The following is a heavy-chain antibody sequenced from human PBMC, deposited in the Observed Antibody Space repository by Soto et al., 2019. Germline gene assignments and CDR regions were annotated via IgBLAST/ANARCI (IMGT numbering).Heavy chain of an antibody. Sequence: GGSLRLSCAASGFTFTSYDMHWVRPAPGKGLEWMALILYDGSAEYYADSVKGRFTISRDNSKSTLYLQMNSLRVEDTAVYYCARSRDGYSFYFYYGMDVWGQGTTVTVSS. J-gene: IGHJ6*02. CDR3: ARSRDGYSFYFYYGMDV. V-gene: IGHV3-30*03. CDR2: ILYDGSAE. CDR1: GFTFTSYD. D-gene: IGHD4-4*01.